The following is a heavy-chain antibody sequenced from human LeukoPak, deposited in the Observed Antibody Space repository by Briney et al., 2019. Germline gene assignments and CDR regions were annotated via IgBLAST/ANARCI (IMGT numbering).Heavy chain of an antibody. CDR1: GGSISSSNW. V-gene: IGHV4-4*02. Sequence: PSGTLSLTCAVSGGSISSSNWWSWVRQPPGKGLEWMGEIYHSGSTNYNPSLKSRVTISVDKSKNQFSLKLSSVTAADTAVYYCARAAMVRYYDSSGYYDVLDYWGQGTLVTVSS. CDR3: ARAAMVRYYDSSGYYDVLDY. CDR2: IYHSGST. J-gene: IGHJ4*02. D-gene: IGHD3-22*01.